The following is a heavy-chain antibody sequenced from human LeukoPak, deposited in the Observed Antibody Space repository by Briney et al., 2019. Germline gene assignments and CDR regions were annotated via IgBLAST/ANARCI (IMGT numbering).Heavy chain of an antibody. Sequence: ASVTVSCKASGYTFTGYYMHWVRQAPGQGLEWMGWINANSGDTKYAQEFQGRVTMTRDTSISTAYMELSRLRSDDTAMYYCAREISGYSDYWGQGTLVTVSS. J-gene: IGHJ4*02. V-gene: IGHV1-2*02. CDR3: AREISGYSDY. D-gene: IGHD3-22*01. CDR1: GYTFTGYY. CDR2: INANSGDT.